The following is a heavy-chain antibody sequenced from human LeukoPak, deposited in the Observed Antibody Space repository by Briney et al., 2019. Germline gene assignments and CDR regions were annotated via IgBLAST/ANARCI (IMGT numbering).Heavy chain of an antibody. Sequence: PGGSLRLSCAASGFTFSSYAMHWVRQAPGKGLEWVAVISYDGSNKCYADSVKGRFTISRDNSKNTLYLQMNSLRAEDTAVYYCATTFMTTVTEYYFDYWGQGTLVTVSS. CDR2: ISYDGSNK. V-gene: IGHV3-30*14. J-gene: IGHJ4*02. CDR1: GFTFSSYA. CDR3: ATTFMTTVTEYYFDY. D-gene: IGHD4-17*01.